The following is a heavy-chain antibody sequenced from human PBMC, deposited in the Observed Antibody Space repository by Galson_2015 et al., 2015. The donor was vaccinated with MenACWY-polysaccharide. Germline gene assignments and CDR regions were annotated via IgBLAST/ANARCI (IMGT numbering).Heavy chain of an antibody. CDR3: SRAPFYDFVLDY. D-gene: IGHD3-3*01. Sequence: SLRLSCAASGFTFHDHGVSWFRQAPGKGLEWVGFLRSETYGGPPQYAASVTGRFLISRDDSKTIACLQMNSLTTEDTAVYYCSRAPFYDFVLDYWGQGTLVTVSS. J-gene: IGHJ4*02. CDR2: LRSETYGGPP. CDR1: GFTFHDHG. V-gene: IGHV3-49*03.